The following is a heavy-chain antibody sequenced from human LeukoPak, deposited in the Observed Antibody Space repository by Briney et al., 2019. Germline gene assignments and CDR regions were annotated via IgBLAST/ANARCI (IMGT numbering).Heavy chain of an antibody. CDR1: GGSMSSSRYY. CDR3: ARSAYYYDGIADY. Sequence: PSETLSLTCTVSGGSMSSSRYYWGWIRQPPGKGLEGFGNIYYSGTTYFNPSLESRVNMSVDTSKSQFSLNLSCVTATDTAVYYCARSAYYYDGIADYWGQEVLVTVSS. J-gene: IGHJ4*02. CDR2: IYYSGTT. V-gene: IGHV4-39*01. D-gene: IGHD3-22*01.